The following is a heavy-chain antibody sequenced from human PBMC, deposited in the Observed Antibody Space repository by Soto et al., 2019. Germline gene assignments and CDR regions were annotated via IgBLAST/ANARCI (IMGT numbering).Heavy chain of an antibody. J-gene: IGHJ4*02. V-gene: IGHV3-66*01. CDR2: IYSGGST. Sequence: GGSLRLSCAASGFTFSSYAMSWVRQAPGKGLEWVSVIYSGGSTYYADSVKGRFTISRDNSKNTLYLQMNSLRAEDTAVYYCARENLTDPGVLGYWGQGTLVTVSS. D-gene: IGHD3-10*01. CDR3: ARENLTDPGVLGY. CDR1: GFTFSSYA.